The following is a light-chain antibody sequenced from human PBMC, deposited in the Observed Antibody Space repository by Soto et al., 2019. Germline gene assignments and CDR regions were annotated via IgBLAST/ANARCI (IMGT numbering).Light chain of an antibody. V-gene: IGKV3-20*01. CDR2: GAS. CDR1: QSVSSSY. Sequence: EIVLTLSPGTLSLSPGERATLSCRASQSVSSSYLAWYQQKPGQAPRLLIYGASSRATGIPDRFSGSGSGTDFTLTTSRLEPEDFAVDYCQHYGSSRTFGQLSKVEIK. CDR3: QHYGSSRT. J-gene: IGKJ1*01.